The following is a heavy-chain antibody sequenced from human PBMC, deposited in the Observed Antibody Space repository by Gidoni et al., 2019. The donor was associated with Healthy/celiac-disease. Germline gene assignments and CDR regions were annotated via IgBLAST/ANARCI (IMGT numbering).Heavy chain of an antibody. CDR2: ISSSGSTI. D-gene: IGHD3-22*01. CDR3: ARGQNYYDSSGYYPEYFQH. CDR1: GFPLSRYD. Sequence: EVQLVESGGGLVQPGGSLRPSCAASGFPLSRYDMDCVRQAPGKGLEWVSYISSSGSTIYYADSVKGRFTISRDNAKNSLYLQMNSLRAEDTAVYYCARGQNYYDSSGYYPEYFQHWGQGTLVTVSS. J-gene: IGHJ1*01. V-gene: IGHV3-48*03.